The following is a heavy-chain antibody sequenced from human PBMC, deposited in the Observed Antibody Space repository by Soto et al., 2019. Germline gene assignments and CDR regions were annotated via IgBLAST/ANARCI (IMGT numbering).Heavy chain of an antibody. J-gene: IGHJ4*02. V-gene: IGHV1-3*01. CDR2: INAGNGNT. CDR1: GYTFTSYA. CDR3: ARVGVYYDSSGYLDY. Sequence: GASVKVSCKASGYTFTSYAMHWVRQAPGQRLEWMGWINAGNGNTKYSQKFQGRVTITRDTSASTAYMELSSLRSEDTAVYYCARVGVYYDSSGYLDYWGQGTLVTVSS. D-gene: IGHD3-22*01.